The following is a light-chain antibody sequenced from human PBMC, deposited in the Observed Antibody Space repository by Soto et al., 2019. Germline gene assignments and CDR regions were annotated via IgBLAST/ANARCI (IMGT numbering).Light chain of an antibody. Sequence: QSALTQPPSASGSPGQSVTISCTGSSRDVGGYDSVSWYQQHPGKAPKLIIYDVNKRPSGVPDRFSGSKSDNTASLTVSGLHSEDEADYHCSSYAGVNNFVVFGGGTKVTVL. J-gene: IGLJ2*01. V-gene: IGLV2-8*01. CDR1: SRDVGGYDS. CDR3: SSYAGVNNFVV. CDR2: DVN.